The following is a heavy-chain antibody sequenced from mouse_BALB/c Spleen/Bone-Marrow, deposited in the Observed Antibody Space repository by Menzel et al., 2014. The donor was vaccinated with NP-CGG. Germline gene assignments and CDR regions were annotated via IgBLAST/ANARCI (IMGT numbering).Heavy chain of an antibody. V-gene: IGHV1-31*01. D-gene: IGHD2-1*01. Sequence: VQLKQSGPELVKPGASVKISCKASGYSFTGHYMHWVKQSHVKSLEWIGRINPYNGATSYNQNFKDKASLTVDKSSSTAYMELNSLTSEDSAVYYCARGYGNYDYWYFDVWGAGTTVTVSS. CDR3: ARGYGNYDYWYFDV. J-gene: IGHJ1*01. CDR1: GYSFTGHY. CDR2: INPYNGAT.